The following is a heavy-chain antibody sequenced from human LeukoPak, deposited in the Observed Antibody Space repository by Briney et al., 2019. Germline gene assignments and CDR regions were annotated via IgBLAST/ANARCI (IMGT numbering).Heavy chain of an antibody. CDR1: GFTFDDYA. J-gene: IGHJ4*02. V-gene: IGHV3-9*01. Sequence: GGSLRLSCAASGFTFDDYAMHWVRQAPGKGLEWVSGISWNSGSIGYADSVKGRFTISRDNAKNSLYLQMNSLRAEDTALYYCAKALYDSSLVADYWGQGTLVTVSS. CDR2: ISWNSGSI. D-gene: IGHD3-22*01. CDR3: AKALYDSSLVADY.